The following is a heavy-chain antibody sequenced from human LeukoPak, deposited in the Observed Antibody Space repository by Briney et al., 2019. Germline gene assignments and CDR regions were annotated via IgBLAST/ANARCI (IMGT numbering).Heavy chain of an antibody. Sequence: GGSLRPSCPASGFTFSSYWMHWVRQAPGKGLVWVSRINSDGSSTSYADSVKGRFTISGDNAKNTLYLQMNSLRAEDTAVYYCARGEYNWNYYYYYYMDVWGKGTTVTISS. CDR3: ARGEYNWNYYYYYYMDV. J-gene: IGHJ6*03. CDR2: INSDGSST. V-gene: IGHV3-74*01. D-gene: IGHD1-1*01. CDR1: GFTFSSYW.